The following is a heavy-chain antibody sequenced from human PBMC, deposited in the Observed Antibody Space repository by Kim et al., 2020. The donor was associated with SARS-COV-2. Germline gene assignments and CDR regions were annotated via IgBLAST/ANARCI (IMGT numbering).Heavy chain of an antibody. J-gene: IGHJ5*02. V-gene: IGHV4-59*01. CDR3: ARVQVRRPAASDWFDP. D-gene: IGHD2-2*01. Sequence: SLKSRVTISVDTSKNQFSLKLSSVTAADTAVYYCARVQVRRPAASDWFDPWGQGTLVTVSS.